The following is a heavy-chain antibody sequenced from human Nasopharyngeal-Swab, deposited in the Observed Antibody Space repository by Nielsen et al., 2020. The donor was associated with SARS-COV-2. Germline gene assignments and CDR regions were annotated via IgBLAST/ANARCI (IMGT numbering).Heavy chain of an antibody. J-gene: IGHJ3*02. Sequence: GSLRLSCTVSGGSISSSSYYWGWIRQPPGKGLEWIGSIYYSGSTYYNPSLKSRVTISVDTSKNQFSLKLSSVTAADTAVYYCARHQEFTIFGVVIRGAFDIWGQGTMVTVSS. CDR1: GGSISSSSYY. V-gene: IGHV4-39*01. CDR3: ARHQEFTIFGVVIRGAFDI. CDR2: IYYSGST. D-gene: IGHD3-3*01.